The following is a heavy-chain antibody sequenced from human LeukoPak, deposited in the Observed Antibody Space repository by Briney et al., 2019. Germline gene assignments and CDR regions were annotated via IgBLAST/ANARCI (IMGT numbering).Heavy chain of an antibody. CDR2: IIPILGIA. D-gene: IGHD2-2*01. Sequence: SVKVSCKASGGTFSSYTISWVRQAPGQGLEWMGRIIPILGIANYAQKFQGRVTITADKSTSAAYMELSSLRSEDTAVYYCATVVVPAAIGYWGQGTLVTVSS. CDR3: ATVVVPAAIGY. CDR1: GGTFSSYT. J-gene: IGHJ4*02. V-gene: IGHV1-69*02.